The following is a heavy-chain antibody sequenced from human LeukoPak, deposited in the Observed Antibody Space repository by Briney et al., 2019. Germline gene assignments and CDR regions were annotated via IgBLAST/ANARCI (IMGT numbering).Heavy chain of an antibody. J-gene: IGHJ4*02. V-gene: IGHV1-2*02. CDR1: GYTFTSYD. CDR2: INPNSGGT. D-gene: IGHD2-8*01. Sequence: ASVKVSCKASGYTFTSYDINWVRQATGQGLEWMGWINPNSGGTNYAQKFQGRVTMTRDTSISTAYMELSRLRSDDTAVYYCARGLMLFDYWGQGTLVTVSS. CDR3: ARGLMLFDY.